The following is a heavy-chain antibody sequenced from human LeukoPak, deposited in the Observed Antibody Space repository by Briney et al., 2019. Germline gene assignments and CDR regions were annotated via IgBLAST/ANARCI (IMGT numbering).Heavy chain of an antibody. J-gene: IGHJ3*02. Sequence: GASVKVSCKATGYTFTGYYMHWVRQAPGQGLEWMGWINPNSGGTNYAQKFQGRVTMTRDTSISTACMELSRLRSDDTAVYYCARATTSITAATPDAFGIWGQGTMVTVSS. D-gene: IGHD1-7*01. V-gene: IGHV1-2*02. CDR2: INPNSGGT. CDR3: ARATTSITAATPDAFGI. CDR1: GYTFTGYY.